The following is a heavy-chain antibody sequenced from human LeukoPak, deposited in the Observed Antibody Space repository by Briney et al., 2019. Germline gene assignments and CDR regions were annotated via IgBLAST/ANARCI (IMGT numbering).Heavy chain of an antibody. J-gene: IGHJ6*02. CDR2: ISAYNGNT. CDR3: ARDLYDILTGSYGMDV. CDR1: GYTFTSYG. V-gene: IGHV1-18*01. Sequence: ASVKVSCKASGYTFTSYGISWVRQAPGQGLEWMGWISAYNGNTNYAQKFQGRVTMTRNTSISTAYMELSSLRSEDTAVYYCARDLYDILTGSYGMDVWGQGTTVTVSS. D-gene: IGHD3-9*01.